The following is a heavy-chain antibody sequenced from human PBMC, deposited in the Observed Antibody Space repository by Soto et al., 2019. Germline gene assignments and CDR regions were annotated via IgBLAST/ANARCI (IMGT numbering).Heavy chain of an antibody. V-gene: IGHV3-30-3*01. CDR2: ISYDGSNK. CDR1: GFTFSSYA. J-gene: IGHJ4*02. CDR3: ARDLSTRGVLDY. D-gene: IGHD2-8*02. Sequence: GGSLRLSCAASGFTFSSYAMHWVRQAPGKGLEWVAVISYDGSNKYYADSVKGRFTISRDNSKNTLYLQMNSLRAEDTAVYYCARDLSTRGVLDYWGQGTLVTVSS.